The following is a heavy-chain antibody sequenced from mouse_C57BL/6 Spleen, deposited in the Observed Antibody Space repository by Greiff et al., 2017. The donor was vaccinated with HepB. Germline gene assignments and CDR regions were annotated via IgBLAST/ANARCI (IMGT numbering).Heavy chain of an antibody. Sequence: VKLQQPGAELVKPGASVKLSCKASGYTFTSYWMHWVKQRPGQGLEWIGMIHPNSGSTNYNEKFKSKATLTVDKSSSTAYMQLSSLTSEDSAVYYCANPGEGEAMDYWGQGTSVTVSS. CDR3: ANPGEGEAMDY. CDR1: GYTFTSYW. CDR2: IHPNSGST. J-gene: IGHJ4*01. V-gene: IGHV1-64*01.